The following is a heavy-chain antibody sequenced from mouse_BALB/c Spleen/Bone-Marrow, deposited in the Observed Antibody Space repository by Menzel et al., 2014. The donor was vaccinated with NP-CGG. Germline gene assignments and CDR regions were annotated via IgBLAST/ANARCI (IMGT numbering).Heavy chain of an antibody. CDR1: GFHIKDTY. Sequence: VQLQQSGAELVKPGASVKLSCTASGFHIKDTYMHWVKQRPEQGLEWIGRIDPANVNTKYDSKFQGKATITADTSSNTAYLQLSSLTSGDTAVYYCASYVYGYYLDYWGQGTTLTVSS. CDR3: ASYVYGYYLDY. CDR2: IDPANVNT. D-gene: IGHD1-1*01. V-gene: IGHV14-3*02. J-gene: IGHJ2*01.